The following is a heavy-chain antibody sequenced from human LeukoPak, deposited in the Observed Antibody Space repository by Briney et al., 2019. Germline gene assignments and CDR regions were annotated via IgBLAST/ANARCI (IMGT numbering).Heavy chain of an antibody. J-gene: IGHJ4*02. V-gene: IGHV3-30*01. CDR1: GFTFSSYA. CDR3: ASYQLLL. CDR2: ISYDGSNK. D-gene: IGHD2-2*01. Sequence: GRSLRLSCAASGFTFSSYAMHWVRQAPGKGLEWVAVISYDGSNKYYADSVKGRFTISRDNSKNTLYLQMNSLRAEDTAVYYCASYQLLLWGQGTLVTVSS.